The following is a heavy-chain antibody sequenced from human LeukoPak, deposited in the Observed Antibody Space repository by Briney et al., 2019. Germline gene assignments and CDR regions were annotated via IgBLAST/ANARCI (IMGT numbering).Heavy chain of an antibody. Sequence: GGSLRLSCAASGFTFSSYAMSWVRQAPGKGLEWVPAISGSGGSTYYADSVKGRFTISRDNSKNTLYLQMNSLRAEDTAVYYCANGHCSSTSCYTYNWNQPPDYWGQGTLVTVSS. J-gene: IGHJ4*02. CDR3: ANGHCSSTSCYTYNWNQPPDY. V-gene: IGHV3-23*01. D-gene: IGHD2-2*02. CDR2: ISGSGGST. CDR1: GFTFSSYA.